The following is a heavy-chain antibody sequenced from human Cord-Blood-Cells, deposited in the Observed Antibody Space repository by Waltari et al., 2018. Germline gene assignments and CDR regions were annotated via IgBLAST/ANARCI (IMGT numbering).Heavy chain of an antibody. V-gene: IGHV4-34*01. CDR1: GGSFRGYY. CDR3: ARGRGYSYGYRFDP. CDR2: INHSGRT. D-gene: IGHD5-18*01. Sequence: QVQLQQWGAGLLKPSATLSLTCAVYGGSFRGYYWRWIRQPPGKGLEWIGEINHSGRTNYNPSLKSRVTISVDTSKNQFSLKLSSVTAADTAVYYCARGRGYSYGYRFDPWGQGTLVTVSS. J-gene: IGHJ5*02.